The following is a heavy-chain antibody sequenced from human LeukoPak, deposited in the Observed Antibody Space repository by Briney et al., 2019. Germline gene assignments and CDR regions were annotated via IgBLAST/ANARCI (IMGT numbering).Heavy chain of an antibody. V-gene: IGHV4-30-2*01. CDR1: GGSISSGGYS. D-gene: IGHD3-22*01. J-gene: IGHJ4*02. CDR2: IYHSGST. CDR3: ARGIYYDSSGYQADFDY. Sequence: SQTLSLTCAVSGGSISSGGYSWSWIRQPPGKGLEWIGYIYHSGSTYYNPSLKSRVTISVDRSKNQFSLKLSSVTAADTAVYYCARGIYYDSSGYQADFDYWGQGTLVTVSS.